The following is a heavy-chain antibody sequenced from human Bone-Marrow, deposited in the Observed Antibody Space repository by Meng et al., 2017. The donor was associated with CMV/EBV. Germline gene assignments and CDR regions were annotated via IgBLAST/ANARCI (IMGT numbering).Heavy chain of an antibody. D-gene: IGHD1-26*01. J-gene: IGHJ4*02. CDR2: ISYDGSNK. V-gene: IGHV3-30-3*01. Sequence: GESLKISCAASGFTFSGYAMHWVRQAPGKGLEWVAVISYDGSNKYYADSVKGRFTISRDNSKNTLYLQMNSLRAEDTAVYYCASIVGAAGYYFRVPHDYWGQGTLVTVS. CDR3: ASIVGAAGYYFRVPHDY. CDR1: GFTFSGYA.